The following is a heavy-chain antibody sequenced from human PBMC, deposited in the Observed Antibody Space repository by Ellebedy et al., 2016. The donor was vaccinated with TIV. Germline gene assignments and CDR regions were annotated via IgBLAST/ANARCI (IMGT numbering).Heavy chain of an antibody. CDR3: ARQLGGSSGYWSLDY. Sequence: GESLKISCQGSGYSFPSYWINWVRQMPGEGLEWMGRIDPSDSQTNYSPSFRGRVSISVDKSISTAYLQWSSLKAPDSAMYYCARQLGGSSGYWSLDYWGRGTLVTVSS. J-gene: IGHJ4*02. V-gene: IGHV5-10-1*01. CDR1: GYSFPSYW. D-gene: IGHD3-22*01. CDR2: IDPSDSQT.